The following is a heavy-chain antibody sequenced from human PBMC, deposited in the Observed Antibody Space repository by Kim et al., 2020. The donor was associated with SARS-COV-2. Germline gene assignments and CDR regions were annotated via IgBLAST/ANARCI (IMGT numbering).Heavy chain of an antibody. J-gene: IGHJ5*02. V-gene: IGHV4-61*07. D-gene: IGHD3-16*01. CDR3: ARLTFGPWYVFDP. Sequence: YTPSLKSRVTISVDTSKNQFSLELRSVTAADTAVYYCARLTFGPWYVFDPWGQGTLVTVSS.